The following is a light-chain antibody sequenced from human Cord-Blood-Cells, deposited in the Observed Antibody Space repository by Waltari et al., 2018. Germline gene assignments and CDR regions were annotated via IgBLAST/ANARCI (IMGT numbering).Light chain of an antibody. CDR2: DAS. Sequence: EIVLTQSPATLSLSPGERVTLSCRASQSVSSYLAWYQQKPGQAPRLLIYDASNRATGIPARFSGSGSGTDFTLTISSLEPEDFAVYYCQQRSNWPPTFGQGTKAEIK. V-gene: IGKV3-11*01. J-gene: IGKJ1*01. CDR1: QSVSSY. CDR3: QQRSNWPPT.